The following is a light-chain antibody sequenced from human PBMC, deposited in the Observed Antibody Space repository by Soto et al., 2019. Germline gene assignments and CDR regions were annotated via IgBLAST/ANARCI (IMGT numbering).Light chain of an antibody. CDR2: GTS. Sequence: EIVMTQSPAALSVSPGERATLSCRASQSVNSNLAWYQQKPGQAPRLLIYGTSTRATGIPARFSGSGSGTEFTLTISSLQSEDFAVYSCQQYNNWPAITFGQGTRLEI. CDR3: QQYNNWPAIT. CDR1: QSVNSN. V-gene: IGKV3D-15*01. J-gene: IGKJ5*01.